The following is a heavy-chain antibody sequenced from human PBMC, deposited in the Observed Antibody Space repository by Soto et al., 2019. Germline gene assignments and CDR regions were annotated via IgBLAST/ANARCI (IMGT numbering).Heavy chain of an antibody. Sequence: PSETLSLTCTVSGGSISSGDYYWSWNRQPPGKGLQWIGYSYYSGSTYYNPSLKSRVTISLDKSKNQSSLRLSSVTAADTAVYYCARYRDYGYFEGPRLNAFDVLGQGTMVTVSS. CDR2: SYYSGST. V-gene: IGHV4-30-4*01. CDR3: ARYRDYGYFEGPRLNAFDV. D-gene: IGHD4-17*01. J-gene: IGHJ3*01. CDR1: GGSISSGDYY.